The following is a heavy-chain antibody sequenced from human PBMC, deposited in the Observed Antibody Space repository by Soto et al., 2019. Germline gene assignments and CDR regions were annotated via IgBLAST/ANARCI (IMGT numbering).Heavy chain of an antibody. CDR3: ARGRYGDY. Sequence: QVHLVQSGAEVKKPGASVKVSCQASGYAFTTYGITWVRQAPGQGLEWMGWISAHNGNTNYAQKRQGRVTVTRDTSTSTAYMELRSLRSDDTAVYYWARGRYGDYWGQGALVTVSS. J-gene: IGHJ4*02. CDR1: GYAFTTYG. CDR2: ISAHNGNT. D-gene: IGHD1-1*01. V-gene: IGHV1-18*01.